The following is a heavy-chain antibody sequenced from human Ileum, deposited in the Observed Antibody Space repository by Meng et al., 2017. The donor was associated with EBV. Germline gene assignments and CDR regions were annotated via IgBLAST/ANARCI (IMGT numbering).Heavy chain of an antibody. Sequence: QVRLKDSGPGLVKPSGPLSTPGTVSGGFISSYYWSWIRQPPGKGLEWIGYIYYSGSTNYNPSLKSRVTISVDTSKNQFSLNLSSVTAADTAVYYCARGGWSLDYWGQGTLVTVSS. J-gene: IGHJ4*02. D-gene: IGHD2-15*01. CDR3: ARGGWSLDY. CDR1: GGFISSYY. CDR2: IYYSGST. V-gene: IGHV4-59*08.